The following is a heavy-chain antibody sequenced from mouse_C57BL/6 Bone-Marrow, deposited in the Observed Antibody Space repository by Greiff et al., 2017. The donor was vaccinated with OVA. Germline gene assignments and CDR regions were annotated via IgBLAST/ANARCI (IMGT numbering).Heavy chain of an antibody. V-gene: IGHV1-9*01. CDR2: ILPGSGST. CDR3: AHYDYHRDFAY. Sequence: QVQLQQSGAELMKPGASVKLSCKATGYTFTGYWIEWVKQRPGHGLEWIGEILPGSGSTNYNEKFKGKATFTADTSSNTAYMQLSSLTTEDSAIYYGAHYDYHRDFAYWGQGTLVTVSA. D-gene: IGHD2-4*01. CDR1: GYTFTGYW. J-gene: IGHJ3*01.